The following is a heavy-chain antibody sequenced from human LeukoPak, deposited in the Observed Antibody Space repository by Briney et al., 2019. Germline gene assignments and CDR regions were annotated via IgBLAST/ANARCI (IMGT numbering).Heavy chain of an antibody. D-gene: IGHD6-19*01. CDR2: ISAYNGNT. V-gene: IGHV1-18*01. CDR3: AREMGYSSGWYDVYYYGMDV. J-gene: IGHJ6*02. Sequence: ASVKVSCKASGYTFTSYGISWVRQAPGQGLEWMGWISAYNGNTNYAQKLQGRVTMTTDTSTRTAYMELRSLRSDDTAVYYCAREMGYSSGWYDVYYYGMDVWGQGTTVTVSS. CDR1: GYTFTSYG.